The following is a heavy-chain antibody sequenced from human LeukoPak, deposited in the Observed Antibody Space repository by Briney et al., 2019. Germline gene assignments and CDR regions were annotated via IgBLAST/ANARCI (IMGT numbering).Heavy chain of an antibody. CDR2: INHSGSA. D-gene: IGHD5-24*01. Sequence: PSETLSLTCAVYGGSFSGYYWSWIRQPPGKGLEWIGEINHSGSANYNPSLKSRVTISIDTSKNQFSLKLSSVTAAVTAVYYCARVRATGAFDIWGQGTMVTVSS. CDR3: ARVRATGAFDI. J-gene: IGHJ3*02. CDR1: GGSFSGYY. V-gene: IGHV4-34*01.